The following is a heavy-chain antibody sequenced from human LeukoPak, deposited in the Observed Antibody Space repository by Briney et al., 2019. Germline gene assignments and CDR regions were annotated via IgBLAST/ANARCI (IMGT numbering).Heavy chain of an antibody. CDR2: ISYDGSNK. V-gene: IGHV3-30*18. CDR3: AKDRVVAAAGTRSCFDY. J-gene: IGHJ4*02. D-gene: IGHD6-13*01. Sequence: GGSLRLSCAASGFAFSSYGMHWVRQAPGKGLEWVAVISYDGSNKYYADSVKGRFTISRDNSKNTLYLQMNSLRAEDTAVYYCAKDRVVAAAGTRSCFDYWGQGTLVTVSS. CDR1: GFAFSSYG.